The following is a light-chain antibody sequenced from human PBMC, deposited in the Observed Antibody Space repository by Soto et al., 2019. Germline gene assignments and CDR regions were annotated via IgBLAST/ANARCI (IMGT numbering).Light chain of an antibody. CDR3: QQYNSYSLT. Sequence: DVQVTQSPSTLSASVGDVGTSAFRASQSIISWLAWYQQKPGKAPKLLIYDASSLESGVPSRFSGSGSGTEFTLTISSLQPDDFATYYCQQYNSYSLTFGQGTKVDIK. CDR1: QSIISW. J-gene: IGKJ1*01. V-gene: IGKV1-5*01. CDR2: DAS.